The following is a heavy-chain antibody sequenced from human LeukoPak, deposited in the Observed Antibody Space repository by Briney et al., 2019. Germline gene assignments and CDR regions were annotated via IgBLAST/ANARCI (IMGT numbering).Heavy chain of an antibody. Sequence: GGSLRLSCAASGFTFSTYAMSWVRQAPGKGLEGVSGISGSGGSTYYADSVKGRFTISRDNSKNTLYLQMNSLRAEDTAVYYCAKVITIFGVVDYWGQGILVTVSS. CDR3: AKVITIFGVVDY. V-gene: IGHV3-23*01. CDR2: ISGSGGST. CDR1: GFTFSTYA. J-gene: IGHJ4*02. D-gene: IGHD3-3*01.